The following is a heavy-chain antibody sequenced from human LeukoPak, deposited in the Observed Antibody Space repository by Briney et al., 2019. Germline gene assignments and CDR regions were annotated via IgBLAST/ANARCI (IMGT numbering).Heavy chain of an antibody. CDR3: ARDGIAAAAENYFDY. CDR1: GGSFSGYY. V-gene: IGHV4-59*01. Sequence: SETLSLTCAVYGGSFSGYYWSWIRQPPGKGLEWIGYIYYSGSTNYNPSLKSRVTISVDTSKNQFSLKLSSVTAADTAVYYCARDGIAAAAENYFDYWGQGTLVTVSP. J-gene: IGHJ4*02. CDR2: IYYSGST. D-gene: IGHD6-13*01.